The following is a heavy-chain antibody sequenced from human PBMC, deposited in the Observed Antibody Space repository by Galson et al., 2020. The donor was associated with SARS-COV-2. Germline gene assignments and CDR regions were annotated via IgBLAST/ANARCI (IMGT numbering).Heavy chain of an antibody. D-gene: IGHD1-20*01. CDR3: AKGTYNWNDRPFDS. CDR1: GFTFSNYA. J-gene: IGHJ4*02. Sequence: GESLKISCAASGFTFSNYAMNWVRQAPGKGLEWVSDISGNGGTTYYAEPVKGRFSISRDNSKNTLYLQMSSLRAEDTAVYYCAKGTYNWNDRPFDSWGQGTLVTVSS. V-gene: IGHV3-23*01. CDR2: ISGNGGTT.